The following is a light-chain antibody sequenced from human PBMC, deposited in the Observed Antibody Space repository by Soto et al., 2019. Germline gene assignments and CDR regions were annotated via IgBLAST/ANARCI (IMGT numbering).Light chain of an antibody. J-gene: IGKJ4*01. CDR2: DTS. CDR3: QQYYKWPLT. CDR1: QSVFNN. Sequence: EIVMTQSPATLSVSPGGRATLSCWASQSVFNNLAWYQQKPGQAPRLLIYDTSTRATGIPARLSGSGSGTEFTLTISSLESQDFAVYYCQQYYKWPLTFGGGTKVDIK. V-gene: IGKV3-15*01.